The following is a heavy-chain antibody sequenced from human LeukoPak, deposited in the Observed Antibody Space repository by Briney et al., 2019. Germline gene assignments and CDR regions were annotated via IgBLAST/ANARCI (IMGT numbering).Heavy chain of an antibody. CDR3: AKYGGNSD. V-gene: IGHV3-7*03. CDR1: GFTFSNYW. Sequence: GGSLRLSCAASGFTFSNYWMNWVRQAPGKGLEWVANIKQDGSETYYVDSVKGRFTISRDNAKNTLYLQMNSLRAEDTAVYYCAKYGGNSDWGQGTLVTVSS. J-gene: IGHJ4*02. CDR2: IKQDGSET. D-gene: IGHD4-23*01.